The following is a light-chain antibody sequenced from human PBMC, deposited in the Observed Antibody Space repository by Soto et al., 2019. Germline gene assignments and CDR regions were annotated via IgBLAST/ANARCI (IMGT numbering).Light chain of an antibody. J-gene: IGKJ4*02. CDR2: STS. CDR3: QHCDSSRLT. V-gene: IGKV3-20*01. CDR1: QSVGSGY. Sequence: EIVLTQSPGTLSLSPGDRATLSCRASQSVGSGYLAWYQQKRGQPPRLLIYSTSSRATGVPDRFSGSASGTDFTLTISRLEPEDFAVYFCQHCDSSRLTFGGGTKVDIK.